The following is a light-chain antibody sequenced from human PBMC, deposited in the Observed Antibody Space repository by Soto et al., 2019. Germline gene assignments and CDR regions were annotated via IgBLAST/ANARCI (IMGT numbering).Light chain of an antibody. CDR3: CSYAGSQTGYV. V-gene: IGLV2-11*01. Sequence: QSALTQPRSVSGSPGQSVTISCTGTSSDVGGYNYVSWYQHHPGKAPKLMIYEVSKWPSGVPDRFSGSKSGNTASLTISGLQAEDEADYYCCSYAGSQTGYVFGTGTKLTVL. J-gene: IGLJ1*01. CDR1: SSDVGGYNY. CDR2: EVS.